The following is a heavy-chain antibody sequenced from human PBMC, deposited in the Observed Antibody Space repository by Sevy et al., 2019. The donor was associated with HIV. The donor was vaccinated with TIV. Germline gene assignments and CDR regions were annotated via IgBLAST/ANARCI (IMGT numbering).Heavy chain of an antibody. CDR1: GFTFRTYN. CDR2: ISASSGTV. D-gene: IGHD6-19*01. Sequence: GGSLRLSCAASGFTFRTYNMNWVSQAPGKGLEWVSYISASSGTVFYADSVEGRFTISRDNAKNSLYLQMNSLRAEDTAVYFCARDPIAVADTLNYFDYWGQGGLVTVSS. CDR3: ARDPIAVADTLNYFDY. J-gene: IGHJ4*02. V-gene: IGHV3-48*01.